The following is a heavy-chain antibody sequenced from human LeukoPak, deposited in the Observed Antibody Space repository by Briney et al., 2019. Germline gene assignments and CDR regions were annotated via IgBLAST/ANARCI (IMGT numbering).Heavy chain of an antibody. CDR1: GFTFNIYW. Sequence: PGGSLRLSCAASGFTFNIYWMHWVRQAPGKGLVWVSRINNDGSSTSYADSVKGRFTISRDNAKNTLYLQMNSVRAEDTAVYYCARGQPGYSSSWYDPWGQGTLVTVSS. CDR3: ARGQPGYSSSWYDP. J-gene: IGHJ5*02. V-gene: IGHV3-74*01. D-gene: IGHD6-13*01. CDR2: INNDGSST.